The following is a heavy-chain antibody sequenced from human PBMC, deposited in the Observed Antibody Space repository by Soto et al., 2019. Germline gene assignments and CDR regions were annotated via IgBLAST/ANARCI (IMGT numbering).Heavy chain of an antibody. J-gene: IGHJ5*02. CDR1: GLSFSDSP. CDR2: IRSKDYNYAT. D-gene: IGHD3-10*01. CDR3: IRGGVRTWRLDP. Sequence: EVQLVQSGGGLVQPGESLQLSCAASGLSFSDSPIHWVRQASGKGLEWVGRIRSKDYNYATGYAASVKGRFAASRDDSKSTAYLQMNSLKIEDTAVYYCIRGGVRTWRLDPWGQGTLVTVSS. V-gene: IGHV3-73*01.